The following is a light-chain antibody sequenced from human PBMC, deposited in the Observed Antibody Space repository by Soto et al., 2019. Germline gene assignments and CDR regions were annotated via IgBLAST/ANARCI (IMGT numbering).Light chain of an antibody. J-gene: IGLJ1*01. CDR1: SSDVGKYNL. Sequence: QSVLTQPASVCGSPGQSITISCTGTSSDVGKYNLVSWYQQHPGKAPKVMILQGYKRPSGVSNRFSGSKFGNTASLKISGLQAEDEAEYYCCAYAATYTYVFGTGTKVTVL. CDR2: QGY. V-gene: IGLV2-23*01. CDR3: CAYAATYTYV.